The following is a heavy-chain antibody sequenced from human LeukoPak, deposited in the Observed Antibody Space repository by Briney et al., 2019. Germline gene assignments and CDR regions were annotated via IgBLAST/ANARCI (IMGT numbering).Heavy chain of an antibody. CDR1: GFTFSSFD. CDR3: AKQAMGVVY. D-gene: IGHD5-18*01. V-gene: IGHV3-30*02. J-gene: IGHJ4*02. Sequence: TGGSLRLSCAASGFTFSSFDIHWVRQAPGKGLEGVAFIRYDGSNKDYAHSVKGRFTISRDNSKNTLYLQMNSLRAEDTALYYCAKQAMGVVYWGQGTLVTVSS. CDR2: IRYDGSNK.